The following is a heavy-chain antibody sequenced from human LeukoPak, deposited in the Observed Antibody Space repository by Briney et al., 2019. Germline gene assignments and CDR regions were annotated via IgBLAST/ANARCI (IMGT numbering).Heavy chain of an antibody. D-gene: IGHD2-2*01. J-gene: IGHJ5*02. Sequence: SETLSLTCTVSGGSISGYYWSWIRQPPGKGLEWIGYIYYSGSTNYNPSLKNRVTISVDTSKNQFSLKLRSVTAADRAVYYCARSSSSQSLEFDPWGQGTLVTVSS. CDR2: IYYSGST. V-gene: IGHV4-59*01. CDR3: ARSSSSQSLEFDP. CDR1: GGSISGYY.